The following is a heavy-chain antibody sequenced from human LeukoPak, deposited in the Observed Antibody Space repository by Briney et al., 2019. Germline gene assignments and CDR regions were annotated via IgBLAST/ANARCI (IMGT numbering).Heavy chain of an antibody. CDR1: GYTFTGYY. J-gene: IGHJ4*02. D-gene: IGHD3-22*01. V-gene: IGHV1-2*02. CDR2: INPNSGGT. CDR3: ARDLGLFYYDSSGYPDY. Sequence: ASVKVSCKASGYTFTGYYMHWVRQAPGQGLEWMGWINPNSGGTNYAQKFQGRVTMTGDTSISTAYMELSRLRSDDTAVYYCARDLGLFYYDSSGYPDYWGQGTLVTVSS.